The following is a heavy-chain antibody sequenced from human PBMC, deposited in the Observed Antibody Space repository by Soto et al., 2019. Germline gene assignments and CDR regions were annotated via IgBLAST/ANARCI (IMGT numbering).Heavy chain of an antibody. J-gene: IGHJ3*02. V-gene: IGHV4-59*12. CDR3: ARGKYCSGGSCYLPWLGAFDI. CDR1: GGSISSYY. Sequence: SETLSLTCTVSGGSISSYYWSWIQQPPGKGLEWIGYIYYSGSTNYNPSLKSRVTISVDTSKNQFSLKLSSVTAADTAVYYCARGKYCSGGSCYLPWLGAFDIWGQGTMVTVSS. CDR2: IYYSGST. D-gene: IGHD2-15*01.